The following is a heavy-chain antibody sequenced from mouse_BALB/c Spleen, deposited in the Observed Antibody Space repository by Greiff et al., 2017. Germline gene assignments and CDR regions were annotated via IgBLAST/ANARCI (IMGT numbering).Heavy chain of an antibody. CDR2: ISSGGSYT. D-gene: IGHD1-1*01. CDR3: ARHYGSSYYFDY. V-gene: IGHV5-9-3*01. CDR1: GFTFSSYA. Sequence: EVNLVESGGGLVKPGGSLKLSCAASGFTFSSYAMSWVRQTPEKRLEWVATISSGGSYTYYPDSVKGRFTISRDNAKNTLYLQISSLRSEDTAMYYCARHYGSSYYFDYWGQGTTLTVSS. J-gene: IGHJ2*01.